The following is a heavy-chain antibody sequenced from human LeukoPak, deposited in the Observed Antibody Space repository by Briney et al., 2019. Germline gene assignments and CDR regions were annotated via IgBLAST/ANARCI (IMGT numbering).Heavy chain of an antibody. D-gene: IGHD3-3*01. V-gene: IGHV3-30*02. Sequence: GGSLRLSCAASGFIFSDYGMHWVRQAPGKGLEWVAFIRYDGSNKYHADSVKGRFTISRDNAKNSLYLEMNSLRAEDTAVYYCARTYYDFWSGYYSHEGNPFDYWGQGTLVTVSS. J-gene: IGHJ4*02. CDR2: IRYDGSNK. CDR3: ARTYYDFWSGYYSHEGNPFDY. CDR1: GFIFSDYG.